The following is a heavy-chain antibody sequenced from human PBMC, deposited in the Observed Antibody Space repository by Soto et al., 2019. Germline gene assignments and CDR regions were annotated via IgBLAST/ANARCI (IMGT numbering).Heavy chain of an antibody. Sequence: ASVKVSCKASGYTFTSYGISWVRQAPGQRLEWMGWINAGNGNTKYSQKFQGRVTITRDTSASTAYMELTSLRSEDTAVYYCACSSGYYYVDYWGQGTLVTVSS. V-gene: IGHV1-3*01. CDR3: ACSSGYYYVDY. D-gene: IGHD3-22*01. J-gene: IGHJ4*02. CDR1: GYTFTSYG. CDR2: INAGNGNT.